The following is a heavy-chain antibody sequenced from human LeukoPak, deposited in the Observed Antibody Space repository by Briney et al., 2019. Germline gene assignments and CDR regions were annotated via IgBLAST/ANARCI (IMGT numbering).Heavy chain of an antibody. CDR3: ARSSVDNWFDP. CDR1: GGSFSGGYS. CDR2: IYHSGST. V-gene: IGHV4-30-2*01. D-gene: IGHD3-22*01. Sequence: SETLSLTCAVYGGSFSGGYSWSWIRQPPGKGLEWIGYIYHSGSTYYNPSLKSRVTISVDRSKNQFSLKLSSVTAADTAVYYCARSSVDNWFDPWGQGTLVTVSS. J-gene: IGHJ5*02.